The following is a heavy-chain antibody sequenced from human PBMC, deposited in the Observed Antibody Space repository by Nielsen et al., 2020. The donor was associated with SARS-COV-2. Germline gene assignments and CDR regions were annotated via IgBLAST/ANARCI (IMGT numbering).Heavy chain of an antibody. CDR3: ARGQRYYDILTGYYFYYYGMDV. V-gene: IGHV4-39*01. Sequence: WIRQPPGKGLEWIGSIYYSGSTYYNPSLKSRVTISVDTSKNQFSLKLSSVTAADTAVYYCARGQRYYDILTGYYFYYYGMDVWGQGTTVTVSS. J-gene: IGHJ6*02. CDR2: IYYSGST. D-gene: IGHD3-9*01.